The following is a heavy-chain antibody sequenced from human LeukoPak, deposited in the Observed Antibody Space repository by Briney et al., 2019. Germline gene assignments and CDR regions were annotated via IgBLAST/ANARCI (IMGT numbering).Heavy chain of an antibody. CDR3: ARDSRDGSGWFFDY. V-gene: IGHV4-4*07. CDR1: RGSISSYY. D-gene: IGHD6-19*01. Sequence: SETLSLTCTVSRGSISSYYWSWIRQAAAKGLEWIGRIYSSGSTIYNPSLQRRVTMSVDTSKNQFSLKVSSVTAADTAVYYCARDSRDGSGWFFDYWGQGTLVSVSS. CDR2: IYSSGST. J-gene: IGHJ4*02.